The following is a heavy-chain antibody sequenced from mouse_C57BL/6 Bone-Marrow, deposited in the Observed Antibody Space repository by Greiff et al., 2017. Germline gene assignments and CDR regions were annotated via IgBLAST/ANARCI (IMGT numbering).Heavy chain of an antibody. Sequence: QVQLKQSGAELMKPGASVKLSCKATGYTFTGYWIEWVKQRPGHGLEWIGEILPGSGSTNYNEKFKGKVTFTAATSSNTAYMQLSSLTTEDSAIYCCVPYGGGFAYWGQGTLVTVSA. V-gene: IGHV1-9*01. D-gene: IGHD1-1*01. CDR3: VPYGGGFAY. J-gene: IGHJ3*01. CDR1: GYTFTGYW. CDR2: ILPGSGST.